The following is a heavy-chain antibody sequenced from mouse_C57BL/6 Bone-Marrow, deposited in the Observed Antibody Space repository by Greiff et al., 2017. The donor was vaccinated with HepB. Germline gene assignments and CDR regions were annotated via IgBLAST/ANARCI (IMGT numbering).Heavy chain of an antibody. D-gene: IGHD2-4*01. J-gene: IGHJ1*03. Sequence: QVQLQQPGAELVKPGASVKMSCKASGYTFTSYWITWVKQRPGQGLEWIGDIYPGSGSTNYNEKFKSKATLTVDTSSSTAYMQLSSLTSEDSAVYYCAKNYDYERYFDVWGTGTTVTVSS. V-gene: IGHV1-55*01. CDR2: IYPGSGST. CDR3: AKNYDYERYFDV. CDR1: GYTFTSYW.